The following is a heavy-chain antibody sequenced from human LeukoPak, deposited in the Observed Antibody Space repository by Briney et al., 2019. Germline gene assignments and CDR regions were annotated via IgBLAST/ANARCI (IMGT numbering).Heavy chain of an antibody. CDR3: GKRSYFYWSGSYPFGP. J-gene: IGHJ5*02. Sequence: GGSLRLSCAASGFTFDDYAMHWVRQAPGKGLEWVSGISWNSGSIGYADSVKGRFTISRDNAKNSLYLQMNSLRAEDTALYYCGKRSYFYWSGSYPFGPWGQGTLVTGSS. V-gene: IGHV3-9*01. CDR2: ISWNSGSI. D-gene: IGHD3-10*01. CDR1: GFTFDDYA.